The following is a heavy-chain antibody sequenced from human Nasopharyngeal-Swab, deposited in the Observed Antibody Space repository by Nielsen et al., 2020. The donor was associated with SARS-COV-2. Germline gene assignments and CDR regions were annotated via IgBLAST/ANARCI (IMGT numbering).Heavy chain of an antibody. V-gene: IGHV3-74*01. CDR3: ARESIAAAGPGMDV. Sequence: GESLRIYCAVSGVIFSSYWMHWVRQAPGKGLVWVSRIKSDGSSTSYADSVKGRFTISRDNAKNTLFLQMNSLRAEDTAVYYCARESIAAAGPGMDVWGQGTTVTVSS. D-gene: IGHD6-13*01. CDR2: IKSDGSST. CDR1: GVIFSSYW. J-gene: IGHJ6*02.